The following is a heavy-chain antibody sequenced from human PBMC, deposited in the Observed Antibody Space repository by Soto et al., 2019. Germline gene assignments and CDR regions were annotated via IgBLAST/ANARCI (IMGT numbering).Heavy chain of an antibody. V-gene: IGHV4-34*01. CDR3: GRVYCSSTSCPGSYDAFDI. CDR2: INHSGST. D-gene: IGHD2-2*01. CDR1: GGSFSGYY. J-gene: IGHJ3*02. Sequence: SETLSLTCAVYGGSFSGYYWSWIRQPPGKGLEWIGEINHSGSTNYNPSLKSRVTISVDTSKNQFSLKLSSVTAADTAVYYCGRVYCSSTSCPGSYDAFDIWGQGTMVTVSS.